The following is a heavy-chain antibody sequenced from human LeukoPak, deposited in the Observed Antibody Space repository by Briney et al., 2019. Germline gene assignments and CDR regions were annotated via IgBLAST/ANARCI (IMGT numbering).Heavy chain of an antibody. CDR3: ARDFVSSWSFY. CDR2: INTNTGNP. V-gene: IGHV7-4-1*02. CDR1: GYSFTSYA. D-gene: IGHD6-13*01. J-gene: IGHJ4*02. Sequence: GASVKVSCKASGYSFTSYAMNWVQPAPGQGPERVGWINTNTGNPTYAQGFTGRFVFSLDTSVSTAYLQISSLKAEDTAVYYCARDFVSSWSFYWGQGTLVTVSS.